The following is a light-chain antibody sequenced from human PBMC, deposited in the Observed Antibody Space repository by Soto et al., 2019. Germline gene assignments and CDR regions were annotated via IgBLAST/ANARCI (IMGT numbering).Light chain of an antibody. CDR1: SSDVGGYNY. CDR2: DVS. V-gene: IGLV2-14*01. Sequence: QSALTQPASVSGSPGQSITISCTGTSSDVGGYNYVSWYQQHPGKAPKLMIYDVSNRPSGVSNRFSGSKSGNTASLTISGLQYEDEADYYCSSYTTSSPHVVFGGGTQLTVL. CDR3: SSYTTSSPHVV. J-gene: IGLJ2*01.